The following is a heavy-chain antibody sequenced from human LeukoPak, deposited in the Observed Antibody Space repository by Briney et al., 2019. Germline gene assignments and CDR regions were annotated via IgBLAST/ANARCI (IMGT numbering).Heavy chain of an antibody. V-gene: IGHV4-61*02. CDR1: GGSISSGSYY. Sequence: PSETLSLTCTVSGGSISSGSYYWSWIRQPAGKGLEWIGRIYTSGSTNYNPSLKSRVTMSVDTSKNQFSLRLNSVTAADTAVYYCARWFGWDWGQGTMVTVSS. J-gene: IGHJ3*01. CDR2: IYTSGST. D-gene: IGHD3-10*01. CDR3: ARWFGWD.